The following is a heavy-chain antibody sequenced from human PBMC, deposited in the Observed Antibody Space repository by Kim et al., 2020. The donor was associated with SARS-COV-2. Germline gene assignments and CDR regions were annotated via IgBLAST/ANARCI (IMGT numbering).Heavy chain of an antibody. Sequence: SLKSRVTISVDKSKNQFSLKLSSVTAADTAVYYCATSTPRYSSSWHTFDYWGQGTLVTVSS. J-gene: IGHJ4*02. CDR3: ATSTPRYSSSWHTFDY. D-gene: IGHD6-13*01. V-gene: IGHV4-4*02.